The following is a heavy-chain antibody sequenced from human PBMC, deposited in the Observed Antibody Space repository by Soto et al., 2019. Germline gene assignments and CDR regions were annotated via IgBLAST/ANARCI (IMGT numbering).Heavy chain of an antibody. CDR3: ARPYGDPEGNFDY. CDR1: GGSISSSSYY. CDR2: IYYSGST. J-gene: IGHJ4*02. D-gene: IGHD4-17*01. V-gene: IGHV4-39*01. Sequence: SETLSLTCTVSGGSISSSSYYWGWTRQPPGKGLEWIGCIYYSGSTYYNPSLKSRVTISVDTSKNQFSLKLSSVTAADTAVYYCARPYGDPEGNFDYWGQGTLVTVSS.